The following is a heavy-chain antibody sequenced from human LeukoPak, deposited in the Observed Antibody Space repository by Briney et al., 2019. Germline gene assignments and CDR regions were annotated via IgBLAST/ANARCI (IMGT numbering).Heavy chain of an antibody. J-gene: IGHJ4*02. CDR2: ISSSGSTI. CDR3: ARDPSGLVPLLYFDY. CDR1: GFTFSDYY. V-gene: IGHV3-11*01. D-gene: IGHD3-10*01. Sequence: GGSLRLSCAASGFTFSDYYMSWIRQAPGKGLEWVSYISSSGSTIYYADSGKGRFTISMDNAKISLDLQMNSLRAEDTAVYYCARDPSGLVPLLYFDYWGQGTLVTVSS.